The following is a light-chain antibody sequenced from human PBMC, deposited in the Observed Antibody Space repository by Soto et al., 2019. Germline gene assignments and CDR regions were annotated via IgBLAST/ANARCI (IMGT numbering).Light chain of an antibody. J-gene: IGKJ1*01. V-gene: IGKV1-39*01. Sequence: DIQMTQSPSSLSASVGDRVTITCRASQSISSYLNWYQQKPGKAPKLLIYAASSLQSGLPSRFSRSGSGTDFTLTISSLQPEDFATYYCQQRKTFGQGTKVEIK. CDR3: QQRKT. CDR1: QSISSY. CDR2: AAS.